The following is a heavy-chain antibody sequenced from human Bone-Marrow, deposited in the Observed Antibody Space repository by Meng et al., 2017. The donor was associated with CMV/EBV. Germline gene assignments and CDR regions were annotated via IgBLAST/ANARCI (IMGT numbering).Heavy chain of an antibody. D-gene: IGHD6-19*01. V-gene: IGHV1-2*02. J-gene: IGHJ5*02. CDR2: ISPNSGGT. Sequence: ASVKVSCKASGYTFTGYYMHWVRQAPGQGLEWMGWISPNSGGTNYAQKFQGRVTMTRDTSISTAYMELSRLRSDDTAVYYCAKDMAGSNTNWFDPWGQGTLVTVSS. CDR1: GYTFTGYY. CDR3: AKDMAGSNTNWFDP.